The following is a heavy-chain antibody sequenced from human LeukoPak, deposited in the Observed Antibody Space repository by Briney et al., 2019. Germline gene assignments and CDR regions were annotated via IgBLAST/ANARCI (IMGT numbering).Heavy chain of an antibody. CDR2: INAGNGNT. CDR1: GYTFTSYA. J-gene: IGHJ4*02. D-gene: IGHD6-19*01. V-gene: IGHV1-3*01. Sequence: ASVKVSCKASGYTFTSYAMHWVRQAPGQRLEWMGWINAGNGNTKYSQKSQGRVTITRDTSASTAYMELSSLRSEDTAVYYCAGPSGYSSGWGFDYWGQGTLVTVSS. CDR3: AGPSGYSSGWGFDY.